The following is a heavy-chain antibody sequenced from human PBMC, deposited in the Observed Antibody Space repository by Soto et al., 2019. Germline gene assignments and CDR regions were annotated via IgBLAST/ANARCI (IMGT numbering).Heavy chain of an antibody. D-gene: IGHD2-2*01. CDR1: GFSFRSYA. CDR3: ATARLDTPALEY. CDR2: MSYDGSDK. J-gene: IGHJ4*02. Sequence: QVQLVESGGGVVQPGRSLRLCCAASGFSFRSYAMHWVRQAPGKGLEWVAVMSYDGSDKDYADSVKGRFTISRDNSKNTLYLQMSSLRAEVTAVYYCATARLDTPALEYWGQGTLVTVSS. V-gene: IGHV3-30-3*01.